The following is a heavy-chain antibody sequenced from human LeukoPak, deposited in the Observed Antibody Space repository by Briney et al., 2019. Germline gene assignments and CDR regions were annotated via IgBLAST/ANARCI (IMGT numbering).Heavy chain of an antibody. Sequence: QPGRSLRLSCAASGFTFSSYAMHWVRQAPGKGLEWAAVISYDGSNKYYADSVKGRFTISRDNSKNTLYLQMNSLRAEDTAVYYCARDGNTMVRGVIGYYFDYWGQGTLVTASS. V-gene: IGHV3-30-3*01. CDR3: ARDGNTMVRGVIGYYFDY. CDR1: GFTFSSYA. D-gene: IGHD3-10*01. CDR2: ISYDGSNK. J-gene: IGHJ4*02.